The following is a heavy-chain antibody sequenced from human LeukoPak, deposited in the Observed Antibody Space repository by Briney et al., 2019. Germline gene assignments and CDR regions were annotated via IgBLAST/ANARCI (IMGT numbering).Heavy chain of an antibody. D-gene: IGHD5-12*01. V-gene: IGHV3-30*02. CDR2: ILYDGSNK. CDR3: EKDTIDLYSGYEGKYFDY. Sequence: GGSLRLSCAASGFTFSSYGMHWVRQAPGKWREWVAFILYDGSNKYYADSVKGRFTISRDNSKNTLYLQTNSLRAEGTDETDFEKDTIDLYSGYEGKYFDYWGWRTRITVSS. J-gene: IGHJ4*02. CDR1: GFTFSSYG.